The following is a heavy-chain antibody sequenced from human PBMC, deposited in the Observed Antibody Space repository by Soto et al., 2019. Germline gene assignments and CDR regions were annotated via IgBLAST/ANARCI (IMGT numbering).Heavy chain of an antibody. Sequence: QVPLVQSGAEVKKPGASVKVSCKASGYTFTSYYMHWVRQAPGQGLEWMGIINPSGGSTSYAQKFQGRVTMSRDTSTSTVYMGLSSRRSEDTAVYCWARGVGAAYSFYYYYGMDVWGQGATVTVCS. CDR2: INPSGGST. CDR3: ARGVGAAYSFYYYYGMDV. J-gene: IGHJ6*02. CDR1: GYTFTSYY. V-gene: IGHV1-46*01. D-gene: IGHD2-15*01.